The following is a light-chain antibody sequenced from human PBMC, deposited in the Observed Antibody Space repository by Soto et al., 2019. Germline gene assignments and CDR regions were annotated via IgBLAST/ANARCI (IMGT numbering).Light chain of an antibody. CDR1: QGNNSF. CDR2: AAS. CDR3: QQYNNWTPVT. Sequence: IQLTQSTSSLSASVGDRVTISCRASQGNNSFVAWYQQKSGKAPKLLIYAASTLQSGVPSRFSGSGSVTDFTINISSLQLQDFAVYYCQQYNNWTPVTIGPGTKVDI. J-gene: IGKJ3*01. V-gene: IGKV1-9*01.